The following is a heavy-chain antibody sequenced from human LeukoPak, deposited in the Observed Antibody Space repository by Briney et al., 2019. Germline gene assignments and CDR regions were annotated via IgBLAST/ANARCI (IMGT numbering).Heavy chain of an antibody. CDR1: GGSISSYY. CDR3: ARNSYGSGSYRRFWFDP. CDR2: IYTSGST. J-gene: IGHJ5*02. Sequence: PSETLSLTCTVSGGSISSYYWSWIRQPAGKGLEWIGRIYTSGSTNYIPSLKSRVTMSVDTSKNQFSLKLSSVTAADTAVYYCARNSYGSGSYRRFWFDPWGQGTLVTVSS. V-gene: IGHV4-4*07. D-gene: IGHD3-10*01.